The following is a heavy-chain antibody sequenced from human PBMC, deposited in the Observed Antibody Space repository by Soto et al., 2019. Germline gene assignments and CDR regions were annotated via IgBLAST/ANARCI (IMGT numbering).Heavy chain of an antibody. CDR2: IWYDGSNK. CDR1: GFTFSSYG. J-gene: IGHJ6*02. Sequence: GGSLRLSCAASGFTFSSYGMHWVRQAPGKGLEWVAVIWYDGSNKYYADSVKGRFTISRDNSKNTLYLQMNSLRAEDTAVYYCARGGYSYPQLHYYYYYGMDVWGQGTTVTVSS. D-gene: IGHD5-18*01. CDR3: ARGGYSYPQLHYYYYYGMDV. V-gene: IGHV3-33*01.